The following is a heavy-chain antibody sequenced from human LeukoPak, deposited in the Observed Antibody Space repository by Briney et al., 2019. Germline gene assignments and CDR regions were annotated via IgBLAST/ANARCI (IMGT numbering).Heavy chain of an antibody. CDR1: EFPYSSYA. CDR3: AKDRSGWTDLGYFDY. V-gene: IGHV3-23*01. J-gene: IGHJ4*02. Sequence: PGGSVRLPCASWEFPYSSYALSWARQATGKGLEGVSDISLRGCNTYYADSVKGRFTISRDNSKNTLYLQMSSLRAEDTAVYYCAKDRSGWTDLGYFDYWGQGTLVTVSS. CDR2: ISLRGCNT. D-gene: IGHD6-19*01.